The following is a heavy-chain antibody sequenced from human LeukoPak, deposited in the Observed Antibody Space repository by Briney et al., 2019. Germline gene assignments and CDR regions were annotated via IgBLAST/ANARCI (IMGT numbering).Heavy chain of an antibody. CDR1: GFTFSSYA. J-gene: IGHJ3*02. V-gene: IGHV3-30*04. CDR2: ISYDGSNK. CDR3: ARGPFGGSSLGAFDI. D-gene: IGHD1-26*01. Sequence: GGSLRLSCAASGFTFSSYAIHWVRQAPGKGLEWVALISYDGSNKYYADSVKGRFTISRDKSKNTLYLQMNSLRAEDTAIYYCARGPFGGSSLGAFDIWGQGTMVTVPS.